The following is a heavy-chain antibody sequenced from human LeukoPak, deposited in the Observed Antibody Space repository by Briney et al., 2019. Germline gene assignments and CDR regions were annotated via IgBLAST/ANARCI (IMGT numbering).Heavy chain of an antibody. CDR3: AKKKTTGYYSYYAMDV. D-gene: IGHD1-14*01. J-gene: IGHJ6*02. Sequence: GGSLRLSCAASGFTFSTYDMHWVRQAPDKGLEWVAVTSYDGSNNYYAESVKGRFTISRDNSKGTLYLQMSSLRAEDTALYYCAKKKTTGYYSYYAMDVWGQGTTVTVSS. V-gene: IGHV3-30*18. CDR2: TSYDGSNN. CDR1: GFTFSTYD.